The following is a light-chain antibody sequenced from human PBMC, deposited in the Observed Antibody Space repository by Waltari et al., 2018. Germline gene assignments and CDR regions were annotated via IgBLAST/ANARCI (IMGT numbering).Light chain of an antibody. CDR2: LVS. J-gene: IGKJ1*01. CDR1: QSLLHSDGYNY. Sequence: IVMTKSPLSLHVTPGEPVSISCRSSQSLLHSDGYNYLAWYLQKPGQSPQLLMYLVSNRAPGVADRFSGGGSGTEFTLKISRVEGGDVGIYYCMQGLQTPTFGQGTRVELK. CDR3: MQGLQTPT. V-gene: IGKV2-28*01.